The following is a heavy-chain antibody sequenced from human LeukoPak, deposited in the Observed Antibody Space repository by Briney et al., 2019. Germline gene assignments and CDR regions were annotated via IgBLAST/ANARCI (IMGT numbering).Heavy chain of an antibody. CDR2: FHRGRI. CDR3: ARRSMVRGGGVDY. D-gene: IGHD3-10*01. V-gene: IGHV4-38-2*02. Sequence: PSETLSLTCKVSGYPIGLDYYWVWIRQAPGRGLQWIGGFHRGRIQYNSALKSRVTISIDSSKNQFSLKLSSVTAADTAVYYCARRSMVRGGGVDYWGQGTLVTVSS. J-gene: IGHJ4*02. CDR1: GYPIGLDYY.